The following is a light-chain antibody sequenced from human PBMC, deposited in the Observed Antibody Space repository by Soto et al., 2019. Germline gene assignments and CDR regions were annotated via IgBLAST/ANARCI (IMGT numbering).Light chain of an antibody. CDR2: DAS. V-gene: IGKV3-15*01. J-gene: IGKJ5*01. CDR3: QQYGNSPIT. Sequence: IVMTQSPATLSVSPGEGATLSCRASQSINTNLAWYQQKPGQAPRLLIYDASTRATGIPARISGSGSGTDFTLTITPLEPEDSAVYFCQQYGNSPITFGQGTRLEIK. CDR1: QSINTN.